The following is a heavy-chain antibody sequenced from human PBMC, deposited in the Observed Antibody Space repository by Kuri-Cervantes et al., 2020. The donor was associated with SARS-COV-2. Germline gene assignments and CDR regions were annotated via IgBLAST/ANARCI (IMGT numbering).Heavy chain of an antibody. CDR2: ISAGGGRT. V-gene: IGHV3-23*01. CDR1: GFILGSHG. D-gene: IGHD2-15*01. CDR3: ARVVAAAGRLWFDP. J-gene: IGHJ5*02. Sequence: GGSLRLSCEASGFILGSHGMTWVRQAPGKGLQWVSSISAGGGRTDYADSVKGRFTISRDNSKKMVFLQMDKLRDEDAALYYCARVVAAAGRLWFDPWGQGTPVTVSS.